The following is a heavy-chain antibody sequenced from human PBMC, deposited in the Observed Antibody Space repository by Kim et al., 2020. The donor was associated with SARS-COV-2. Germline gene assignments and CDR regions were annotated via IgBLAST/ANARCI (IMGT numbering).Heavy chain of an antibody. CDR2: IYHSGST. CDR1: GYSISSGYY. D-gene: IGHD6-13*01. V-gene: IGHV4-38-2*02. J-gene: IGHJ5*02. CDR3: ARDIPLSGYSSSWPLIAWFDP. Sequence: SETLSLTCTVSGYSISSGYYWGWIRQPPGQGLEWIGSIYHSGSTYYNPSLKSRVTISVDTSKNQFSLKLSSVTAADTAVYYCARDIPLSGYSSSWPLIAWFDPWGQGTLVTVSS.